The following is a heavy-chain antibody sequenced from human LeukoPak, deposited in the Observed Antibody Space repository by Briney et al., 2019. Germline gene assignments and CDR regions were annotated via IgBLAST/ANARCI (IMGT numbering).Heavy chain of an antibody. J-gene: IGHJ4*02. Sequence: QAGGSLRLSCAASGFTVSSDYMSWVRLAPGKGLEWVSSISGTGDYTYYADSVKGRFTISRDNSKNTLYLQMNSLRVEDAAVHYCAKDLALYTRPYSGSFYSPIDYWGQGTVVSVSS. V-gene: IGHV3-23*01. D-gene: IGHD1-26*01. CDR3: AKDLALYTRPYSGSFYSPIDY. CDR1: GFTVSSDY. CDR2: ISGTGDYT.